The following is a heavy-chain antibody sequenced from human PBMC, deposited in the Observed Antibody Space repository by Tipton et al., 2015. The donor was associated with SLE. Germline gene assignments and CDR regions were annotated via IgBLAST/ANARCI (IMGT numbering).Heavy chain of an antibody. CDR2: IYHSGST. CDR3: ARALPVAAAARESFFFDY. V-gene: IGHV4-30-2*01. Sequence: TLSLTCAVSGGSISSGGYSWSWIRQPPGKGLEWIGYIYHSGSTYYNPSLKSRVTISVDRSKNQFSLKLSSVTAADTAVYYCARALPVAAAARESFFFDYWGQGTLVTVSS. CDR1: GGSISSGGYS. D-gene: IGHD6-13*01. J-gene: IGHJ4*02.